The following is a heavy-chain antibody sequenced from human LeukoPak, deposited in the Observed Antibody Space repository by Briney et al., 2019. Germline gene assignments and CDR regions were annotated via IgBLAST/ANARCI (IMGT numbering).Heavy chain of an antibody. J-gene: IGHJ6*04. CDR3: AELGITMIGGV. V-gene: IGHV3-30*04. D-gene: IGHD3-10*02. CDR2: ISFDGSNI. Sequence: GRSLRLSCAASGFIFSNYAMHWVRQAPGKGLDWVAVISFDGSNIYYADSVKGRFTISRDNAKNSLYLQMNSLRAEDTAVYYCAELGITMIGGVWGKGTTVTISS. CDR1: GFIFSNYA.